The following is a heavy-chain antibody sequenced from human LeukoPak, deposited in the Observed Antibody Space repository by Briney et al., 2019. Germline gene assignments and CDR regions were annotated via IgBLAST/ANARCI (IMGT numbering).Heavy chain of an antibody. CDR2: ISYSGST. CDR1: GGSISSHY. CDR3: ARDDYGDYFDY. V-gene: IGHV4-59*08. D-gene: IGHD4-17*01. J-gene: IGHJ4*02. Sequence: SETLSRTCTVSGGSISSHYWSWIRQPPGKGLEWIGYISYSGSTNYNPSLKSRVNISVDTSKNQFSLKLSSVTAADTAVYYCARDDYGDYFDYWGQGTLVTVSS.